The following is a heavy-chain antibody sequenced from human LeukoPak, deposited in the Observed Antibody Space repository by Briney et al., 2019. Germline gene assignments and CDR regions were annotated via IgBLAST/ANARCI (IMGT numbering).Heavy chain of an antibody. CDR2: IYRIGNT. CDR1: GDSISSDY. Sequence: PSETLSLTCSVSGDSISSDYWSWLRQPPGKGLEWIGYIYRIGNTDYNPSLKRRVTISLDTSKNQLSLNLTSVTAADTAVYYCAGRGQRYFRDWGQGTLVTVSS. CDR3: AGRGQRYFRD. V-gene: IGHV4-4*08. J-gene: IGHJ1*01.